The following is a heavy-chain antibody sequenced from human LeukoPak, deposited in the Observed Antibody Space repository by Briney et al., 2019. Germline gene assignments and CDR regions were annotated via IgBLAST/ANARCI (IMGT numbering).Heavy chain of an antibody. V-gene: IGHV4-34*01. J-gene: IGHJ4*02. CDR2: INHSGST. CDR1: GGSFSGYY. CDR3: ARSAYYYDSSGPYRYFDY. Sequence: TSETLSLTCAVYGGSFSGYYWSWIRQPPGKGLEWIGEINHSGSTNYNPSLKSRVTMSVDTSKNQFSLKLSSVTAADTAVYYCARSAYYYDSSGPYRYFDYWGQGTLVTVSS. D-gene: IGHD3-22*01.